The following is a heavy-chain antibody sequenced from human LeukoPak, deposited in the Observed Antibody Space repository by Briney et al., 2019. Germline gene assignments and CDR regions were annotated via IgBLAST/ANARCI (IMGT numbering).Heavy chain of an antibody. D-gene: IGHD6-19*01. CDR2: IKQDGSEK. CDR3: ASYSSGWYDY. CDR1: GFTLSKHW. Sequence: GGSLTLSCAASGFTLSKHWMTWVRQAPGKGLECVAIIKQDGSEKYYVNSVKGRFTISRDNAKNSLYLQMNSLRAEDTAVYYCASYSSGWYDYWGQGTLVTVSS. V-gene: IGHV3-7*03. J-gene: IGHJ4*02.